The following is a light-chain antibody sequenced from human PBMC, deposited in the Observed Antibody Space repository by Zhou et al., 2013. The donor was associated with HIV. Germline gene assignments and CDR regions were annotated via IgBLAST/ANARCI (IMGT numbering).Light chain of an antibody. V-gene: IGKV3-20*01. Sequence: IVLTQSPGTLSLSPGERATLSCRASQSVSSSYLAWYQQKLGLAPRLLIYDASTRATGIPDRFSGSGSGTDFTLTISRLEPEDFAVYYCQQYGSSPVTFGPGTRVDIK. J-gene: IGKJ3*01. CDR2: DAS. CDR1: QSVSSSY. CDR3: QQYGSSPVT.